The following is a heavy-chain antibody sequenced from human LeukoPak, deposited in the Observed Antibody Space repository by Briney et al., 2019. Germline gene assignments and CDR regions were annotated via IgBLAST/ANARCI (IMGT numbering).Heavy chain of an antibody. D-gene: IGHD5-18*01. CDR3: ARGGTSYGTFDY. V-gene: IGHV1-69*04. CDR1: GGTFSSYA. Sequence: EASVKVSCKASGGTFSSYAISWVRQAPGQGLEWMGRIIPILGIANYAQKFQGRVTITADKSTSTAYMELSSLRSEDTAVYYCARGGTSYGTFDYWGQGTLVTVSS. J-gene: IGHJ4*02. CDR2: IIPILGIA.